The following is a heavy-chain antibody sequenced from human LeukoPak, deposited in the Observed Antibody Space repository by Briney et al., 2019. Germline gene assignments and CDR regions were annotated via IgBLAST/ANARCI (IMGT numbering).Heavy chain of an antibody. J-gene: IGHJ4*02. Sequence: PGGSLRLSCAASGFTFDDYAMHWVRQAPGKGLEWVSGISWSSGSRGYADSVKGRFTISRDNAKNSLYLQMNSLRAEDTALYYCAKDICGGDCYRYFDYWGQGTLVTVSS. CDR1: GFTFDDYA. D-gene: IGHD2-21*02. CDR3: AKDICGGDCYRYFDY. CDR2: ISWSSGSR. V-gene: IGHV3-9*01.